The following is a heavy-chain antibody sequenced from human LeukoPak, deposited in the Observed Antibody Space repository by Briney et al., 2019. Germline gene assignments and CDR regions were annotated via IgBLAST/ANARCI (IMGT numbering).Heavy chain of an antibody. Sequence: PGGSLRLSCAASGFTFSSSAMSWVRQVPGKGLEWVSGISASGGSTYYADSVRGRFTISRDNSKNTLYVQMNSLRDEDTAVYYCARVSYTQWLDYWGQGTLVTVSS. CDR2: ISASGGST. J-gene: IGHJ4*02. CDR1: GFTFSSSA. CDR3: ARVSYTQWLDY. V-gene: IGHV3-23*01. D-gene: IGHD6-19*01.